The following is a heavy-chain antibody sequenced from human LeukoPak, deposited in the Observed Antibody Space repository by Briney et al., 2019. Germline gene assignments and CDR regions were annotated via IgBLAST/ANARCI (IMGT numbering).Heavy chain of an antibody. J-gene: IGHJ4*02. V-gene: IGHV3-53*01. D-gene: IGHD4-17*01. CDR3: ARRAGEYSHPYDY. CDR2: IYSGGNT. Sequence: GGSLRLSCAASGFAFSSYSMNWVRQAPGKGLEWVSFIYSGGNTHYSDSVKGRFTISRDNSKNTLYLQMNSLRADDTAVYYCARRAGEYSHPYDYWGQGTLVTVSS. CDR1: GFAFSSYS.